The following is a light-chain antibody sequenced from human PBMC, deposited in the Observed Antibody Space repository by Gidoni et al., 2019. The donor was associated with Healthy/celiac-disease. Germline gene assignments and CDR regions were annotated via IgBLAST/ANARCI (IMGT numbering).Light chain of an antibody. CDR2: GAS. CDR1: QSVSSN. V-gene: IGKV3-15*01. CDR3: QQYNNWPLWT. J-gene: IGKJ1*01. Sequence: ELVMTQSPATLSVSPGERATLSCRASQSVSSNLAWYQQKPGQAPRLLIYGASTRATGIPARFSGSGSGTEFTLTISSLQPEDFAVYYCQQYNNWPLWTFGQGTKVEIK.